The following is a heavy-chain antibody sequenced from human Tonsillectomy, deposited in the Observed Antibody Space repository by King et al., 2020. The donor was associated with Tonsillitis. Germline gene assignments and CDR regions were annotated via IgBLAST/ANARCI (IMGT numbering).Heavy chain of an antibody. V-gene: IGHV4-34*01. CDR2: INHSGST. Sequence: VQLQQWGAGLLKPSETLSLTCAVYGGSFSGYYWSWIRQPPGKGLEWIGEINHSGSTNYNPSLKSRVTISVDTSKNQFSLKLSSVTGADTAVYYCARGPGIAARRSYNYWGQGTLVTVSS. CDR1: GGSFSGYY. CDR3: ARGPGIAARRSYNY. D-gene: IGHD6-6*01. J-gene: IGHJ4*02.